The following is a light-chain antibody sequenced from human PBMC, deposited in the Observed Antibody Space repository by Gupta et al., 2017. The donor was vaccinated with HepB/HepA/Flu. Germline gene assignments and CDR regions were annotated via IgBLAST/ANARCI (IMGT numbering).Light chain of an antibody. CDR1: NGISGW. J-gene: IGKJ4*01. CDR3: QQTSSFPLT. Sequence: DIQMIQSQSYVSESVGETVTITCRASNGISGWLDWYQQKPGKALKPLIYCATSLHSGVPPRFGCSGCGTDFSLTINNLQPEDSATYYCQQTSSFPLTFGRGTKVELK. V-gene: IGKV1-12*01. CDR2: CAT.